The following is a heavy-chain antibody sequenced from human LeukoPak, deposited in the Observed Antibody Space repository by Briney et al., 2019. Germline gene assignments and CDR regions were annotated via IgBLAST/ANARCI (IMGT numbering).Heavy chain of an antibody. CDR2: ITSSSTSM. D-gene: IGHD5-12*01. CDR1: GFTFSSYI. J-gene: IGHJ4*02. V-gene: IGHV3-48*02. Sequence: GGSLRLSCAASGFTFSSYIMNWVRQAPGKGLEWISYITSSSTSMYYADSVKGRFTISRDNAKNSLYLQMNSLRDEDTAVYYCARAGGGYNYDDYWGQGTLVTVSS. CDR3: ARAGGGYNYDDY.